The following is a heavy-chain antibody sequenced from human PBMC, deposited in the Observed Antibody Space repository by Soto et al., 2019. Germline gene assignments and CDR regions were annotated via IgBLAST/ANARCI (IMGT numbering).Heavy chain of an antibody. V-gene: IGHV3-48*02. CDR3: GRDLHYNDVWGNSRYFDY. Sequence: PGGSLRLSCAASGFIFSSYTMNWVRQAPGKGLEWVAHISGRSSTKKYADSVRGRFTISRDNAKNSLYWQMNSRTDEDTAVYYCGRDLHYNDVWGNSRYFDYWGQGTRVTVSS. CDR1: GFIFSSYT. D-gene: IGHD3-16*02. J-gene: IGHJ4*02. CDR2: ISGRSSTK.